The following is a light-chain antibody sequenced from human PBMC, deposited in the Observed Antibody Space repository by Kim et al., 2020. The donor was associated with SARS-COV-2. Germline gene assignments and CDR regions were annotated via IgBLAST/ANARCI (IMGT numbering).Light chain of an antibody. Sequence: GQRVTVSCAGSRSNIGSNPVNWFQQVPGAAPRLFIYNDNQRPSGVPDRVSASKSGTSASLAIGGLQSDDEGHYYCAAWDYTLNGWVFGGGTQLTVL. CDR2: NDN. J-gene: IGLJ3*02. V-gene: IGLV1-44*01. CDR1: RSNIGSNP. CDR3: AAWDYTLNGWV.